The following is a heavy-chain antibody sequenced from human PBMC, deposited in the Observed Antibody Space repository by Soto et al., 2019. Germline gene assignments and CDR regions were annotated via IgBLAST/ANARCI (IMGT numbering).Heavy chain of an antibody. D-gene: IGHD3-3*01. CDR3: ARGYESGYTFGHDL. CDR2: IYSSGSN. J-gene: IGHJ5*02. V-gene: IGHV4-4*07. Sequence: SETLSLTCTVSGDSISSTYWSWVRQPAGRGLEWIGRIYSSGSNNYNPSLESRVTMSVDTSKNQFSLTLGSVTAADTAVYFCARGYESGYTFGHDLWGQGTLVTVSS. CDR1: GDSISSTY.